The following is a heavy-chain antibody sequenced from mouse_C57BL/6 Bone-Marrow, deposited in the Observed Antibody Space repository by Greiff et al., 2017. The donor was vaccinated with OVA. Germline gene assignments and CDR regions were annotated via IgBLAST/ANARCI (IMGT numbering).Heavy chain of an antibody. Sequence: VKLVESGPGLVAPSQSLSITCTVSGFSLTSYGVDWVRQSPGKGLEWLGVIWGVGSTNYNSALKSRLSISKDNSKSQVFLKMNSLQTDDTAMYYYGSGYYAMDYWGQGTSVTVSS. CDR2: IWGVGST. J-gene: IGHJ4*01. CDR1: GFSLTSYG. V-gene: IGHV2-6*01. CDR3: GSGYYAMDY.